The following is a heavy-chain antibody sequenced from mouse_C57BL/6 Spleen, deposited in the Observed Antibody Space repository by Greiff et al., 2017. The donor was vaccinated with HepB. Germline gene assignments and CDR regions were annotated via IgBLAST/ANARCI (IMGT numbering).Heavy chain of an antibody. J-gene: IGHJ3*01. CDR3: AEGYYATY. CDR1: GYSFTGYY. CDR2: INPSTGGT. V-gene: IGHV1-42*01. D-gene: IGHD2-3*01. Sequence: DVKLQESGPELVKPGASVKISCKASGYSFTGYYMNWVKQSPEKSLEWIGEINPSTGGTTYNQKFKAKATLTVDKSSSTAYMQLKSLTSEDSAVYYCAEGYYATYWGQGTLVTVSA.